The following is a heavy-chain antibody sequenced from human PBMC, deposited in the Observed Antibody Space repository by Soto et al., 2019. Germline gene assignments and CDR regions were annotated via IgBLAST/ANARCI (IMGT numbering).Heavy chain of an antibody. D-gene: IGHD5-12*01. CDR1: GYTFTGYY. Sequence: ASVKVSCKASGYTFTGYYMHWVRQAPGQGLEWMGWINPNIGGTNYAQKFQGRVTMTRDTSISTAYMELSRLRSDDTAVYYCARDRGIVATMFDPGPAFWGQGTLVTVSS. J-gene: IGHJ4*02. V-gene: IGHV1-2*02. CDR2: INPNIGGT. CDR3: ARDRGIVATMFDPGPAF.